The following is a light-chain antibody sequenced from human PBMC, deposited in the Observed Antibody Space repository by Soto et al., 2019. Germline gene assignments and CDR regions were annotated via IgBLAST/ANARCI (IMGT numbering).Light chain of an antibody. V-gene: IGKV1-39*01. J-gene: IGKJ1*01. CDR2: AAS. CDR3: QQYNSYPT. Sequence: IKMYHSLSSLSASVGDRVTITCRASQSISSYLNWYQQKPGKAPKLLIYAASSLQSGVPSRFSGSGSGTEFTLTISSLQPDDFATYYCQQYNSYPTFGQGTIVDI. CDR1: QSISSY.